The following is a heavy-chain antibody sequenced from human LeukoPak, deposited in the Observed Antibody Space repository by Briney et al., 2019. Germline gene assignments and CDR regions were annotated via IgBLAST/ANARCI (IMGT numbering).Heavy chain of an antibody. CDR2: IIPILDIA. D-gene: IGHD2-21*02. CDR3: ARVTCDLAPFDY. V-gene: IGHV1-69*04. CDR1: GGTFSSYA. Sequence: ASVKVSCKASGGTFSSYAISWVRQAPGQGLEWMGRIIPILDIANYAQKFQGRVTITADKSTSTAYMELSSLRSEDTAVYYCARVTCDLAPFDYWGQGTLVTVSS. J-gene: IGHJ4*02.